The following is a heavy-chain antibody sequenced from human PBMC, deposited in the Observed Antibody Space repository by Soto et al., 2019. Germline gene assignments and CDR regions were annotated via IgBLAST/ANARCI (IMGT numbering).Heavy chain of an antibody. V-gene: IGHV2-5*02. J-gene: IGHJ4*01. CDR2: IYWDDGK. CDR1: GFSLNASGVR. D-gene: IGHD5-18*01. CDR3: AHGEYSSDGWCFFDY. Sequence: SGPTLVNPTQTLTLTCSLSGFSLNASGVRVGWIRQPPGKALEWLALIYWDDGKRYSPSLKNRLTVTKDTIKNQAVITMTNMDPADTGTYYCAHGEYSSDGWCFFDYW.